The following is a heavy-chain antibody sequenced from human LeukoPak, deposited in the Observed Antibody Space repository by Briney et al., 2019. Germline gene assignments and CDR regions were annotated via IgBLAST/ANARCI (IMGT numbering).Heavy chain of an antibody. CDR1: GFTFSSYA. V-gene: IGHV3-30-3*01. CDR3: ARERGYSSGCTFDY. Sequence: PGRSLRLSCAASGFTFSSYAMHWARQAPGKGLEWVAVISYDGSNKYYADSVKGRFTISRDNSKNTLYLQMNSLRAEDTAVYYCARERGYSSGCTFDYWGQGTLVTVSS. J-gene: IGHJ4*02. CDR2: ISYDGSNK. D-gene: IGHD6-19*01.